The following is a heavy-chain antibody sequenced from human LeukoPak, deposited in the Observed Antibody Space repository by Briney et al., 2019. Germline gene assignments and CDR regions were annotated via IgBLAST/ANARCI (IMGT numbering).Heavy chain of an antibody. CDR1: GFTFSSYG. CDR3: AKDWGTVVVTATDY. Sequence: GRSLRLSCAASGFTFSSYGMHWVRQAPGKGLEWVAVISYDGSNKYYADSVKGRFTISRDNSKNTLYLQMNGLRAEDTAVYYCAKDWGTVVVTATDYWGQGTLVTVSS. D-gene: IGHD2-21*02. V-gene: IGHV3-30*18. CDR2: ISYDGSNK. J-gene: IGHJ4*02.